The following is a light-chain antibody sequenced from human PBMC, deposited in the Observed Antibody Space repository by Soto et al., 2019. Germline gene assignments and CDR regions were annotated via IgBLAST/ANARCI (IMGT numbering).Light chain of an antibody. Sequence: EIVLTQSPGTLSLSPGERATLSCRASQSVNSNYLAWYQQKPGQAPRRLIYGASSRATDIPDRFSGSGSGTDFTLTISRLEPEDFAVYYCQQDGSSPWTFGQGTKVEIK. CDR2: GAS. CDR3: QQDGSSPWT. J-gene: IGKJ1*01. CDR1: QSVNSNY. V-gene: IGKV3-20*01.